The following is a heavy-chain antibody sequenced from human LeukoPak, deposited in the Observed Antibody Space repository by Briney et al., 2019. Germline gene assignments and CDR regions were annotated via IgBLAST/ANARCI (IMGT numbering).Heavy chain of an antibody. CDR1: GGSFSGYY. Sequence: SETLSLTCAVYGGSFSGYYWSWIRQPPGKGLEWIGEINHSGSTNYNPSLKSRVTISVDTSKNQFSLKLSSVTAADTAVYYCARRIQLWPYYFDYWGQGTLVTVSS. V-gene: IGHV4-34*01. J-gene: IGHJ4*02. CDR3: ARRIQLWPYYFDY. D-gene: IGHD5-18*01. CDR2: INHSGST.